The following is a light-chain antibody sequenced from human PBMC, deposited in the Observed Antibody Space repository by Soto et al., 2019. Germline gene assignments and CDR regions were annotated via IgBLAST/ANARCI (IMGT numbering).Light chain of an antibody. V-gene: IGLV3-1*01. J-gene: IGLJ1*01. CDR2: QDS. CDR1: KLGDKY. CDR3: QAWDSSTAWV. Sequence: SNELTQPPSVSVSPGQTASITCSGDKLGDKYACWYQQKPGQSPVLVIYQDSKRPSGIPERFSGSNSGNTATLTISGTQAMDEADYYCQAWDSSTAWVFGTGTKLTVL.